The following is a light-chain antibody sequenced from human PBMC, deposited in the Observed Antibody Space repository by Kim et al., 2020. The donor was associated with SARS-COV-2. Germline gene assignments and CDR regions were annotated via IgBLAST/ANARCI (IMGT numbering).Light chain of an antibody. CDR2: DAT. CDR1: QTINNK. V-gene: IGKV3-15*01. J-gene: IGKJ1*01. Sequence: SPGESATLSCRASQTINNKLVWYQHKPGQAPRLLIYDATTRATGVPARFIGSGSETDFTLTISSLQSEDFAVYYCQQSNDWPPLTFGQGTKVDIK. CDR3: QQSNDWPPLT.